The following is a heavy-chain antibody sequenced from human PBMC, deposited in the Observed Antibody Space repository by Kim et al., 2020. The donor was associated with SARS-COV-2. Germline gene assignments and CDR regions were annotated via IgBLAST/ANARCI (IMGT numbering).Heavy chain of an antibody. CDR2: INHSGST. Sequence: SETLSLTCAVYGGSFSGYYLSWIRQPPGKGLEWIGEINHSGSTNYNPSLKSRVTISVDTSKNQFSLKLSSVTAADTAVYYCARVSPVAAAGNPLGGEDWFDPWGQGTLVTVSS. V-gene: IGHV4-34*01. CDR3: ARVSPVAAAGNPLGGEDWFDP. CDR1: GGSFSGYY. J-gene: IGHJ5*02. D-gene: IGHD6-13*01.